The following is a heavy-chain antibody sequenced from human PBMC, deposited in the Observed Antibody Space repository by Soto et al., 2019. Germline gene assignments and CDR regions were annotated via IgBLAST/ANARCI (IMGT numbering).Heavy chain of an antibody. CDR1: GFTFSSYW. V-gene: IGHV3-74*01. J-gene: IGHJ4*02. CDR3: ARDSTYYYDSSGYYDY. Sequence: SLRLSCAASGFTFSSYWMHWVRQAPGKGLVWVSRIISDGSGTSYADSVKGRFTISRDNAKNTLYLQMNSLRADDTAVYYCARDSTYYYDSSGYYDYWGQGTLVTVSS. D-gene: IGHD3-22*01. CDR2: IISDGSGT.